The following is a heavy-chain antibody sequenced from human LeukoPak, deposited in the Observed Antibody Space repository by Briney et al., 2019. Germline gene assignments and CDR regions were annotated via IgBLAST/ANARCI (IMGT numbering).Heavy chain of an antibody. D-gene: IGHD1-26*01. CDR1: GNYW. J-gene: IGHJ4*02. CDR2: INSDGSWT. CDR3: AKIAFSGSYYGGFDY. Sequence: GGSLRLSCAASGNYWMHWVRQVPGKGLVWVSHINSDGSWTSYADSVKGRFTISKDNAKNTVYLQMNSLGAEDTAVYYCAKIAFSGSYYGGFDYWGQGTLVTVSS. V-gene: IGHV3-74*01.